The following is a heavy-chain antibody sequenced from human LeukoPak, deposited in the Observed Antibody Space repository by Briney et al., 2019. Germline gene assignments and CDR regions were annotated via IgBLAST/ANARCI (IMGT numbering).Heavy chain of an antibody. Sequence: ASVKVSCKAPGYTFTGYYMHWVRQAPGQGLEWMGRINPNSGGTNYAQKFQGRVTMTRDTSISTAYMELSRLRSDDTAVYYCARDRLPGIAVAGTVDYWGQGTLVTVSS. V-gene: IGHV1-2*06. J-gene: IGHJ4*02. CDR2: INPNSGGT. D-gene: IGHD6-19*01. CDR1: GYTFTGYY. CDR3: ARDRLPGIAVAGTVDY.